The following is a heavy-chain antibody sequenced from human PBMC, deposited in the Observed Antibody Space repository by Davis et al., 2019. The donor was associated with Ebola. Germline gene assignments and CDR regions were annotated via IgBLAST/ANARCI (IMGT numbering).Heavy chain of an antibody. J-gene: IGHJ4*02. V-gene: IGHV4-59*01. CDR2: IYYSGST. CDR1: GGSISSYY. Sequence: SETLSLTCTVPGGSISSYYWSWIRQPPGKGLEWIGYIYYSGSTNYNPSLKSRVTISVDTSKNQFSLKLSSVTAADTAVYYCARRGPLTYYYDSSGYGIKYYFDYWGQGTLVTVSS. CDR3: ARRGPLTYYYDSSGYGIKYYFDY. D-gene: IGHD3-22*01.